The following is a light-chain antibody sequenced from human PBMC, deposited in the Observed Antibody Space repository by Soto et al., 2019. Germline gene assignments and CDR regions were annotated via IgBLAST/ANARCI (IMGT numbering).Light chain of an antibody. Sequence: DIQLTQSPSFLSASIGDRVTITCRASQDIRNYLAWYQQKPGIAPKLLIYDASTLQSGVPSRFSGSGSGTDFTLTISSLQPEDFATYYCQQSYSTLITFGQGTRLEIK. CDR1: QDIRNY. CDR2: DAS. J-gene: IGKJ5*01. V-gene: IGKV1-39*01. CDR3: QQSYSTLIT.